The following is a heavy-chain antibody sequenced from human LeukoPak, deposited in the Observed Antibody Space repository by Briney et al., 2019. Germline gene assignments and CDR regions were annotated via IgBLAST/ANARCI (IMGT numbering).Heavy chain of an antibody. D-gene: IGHD3-10*01. CDR2: IYYSGSA. J-gene: IGHJ5*02. V-gene: IGHV4-61*01. Sequence: SETLSLTCTVSGGSVSSGSYYWRWIRQPPGKGLEWIGYIYYSGSAKYNPSLKSRLTISVDTSKNQFSLKLTSVTAADTAVYYCARGFGDWGLSWFDPWGQGTLVTVSS. CDR3: ARGFGDWGLSWFDP. CDR1: GGSVSSGSYY.